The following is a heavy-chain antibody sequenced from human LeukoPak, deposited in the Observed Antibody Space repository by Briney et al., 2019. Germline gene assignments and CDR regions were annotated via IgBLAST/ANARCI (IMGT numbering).Heavy chain of an antibody. V-gene: IGHV3-64*01. Sequence: PGGSLRLSCAASGFTFSSYAMHWVRQAPGKGLEYVSAISSNGGSTYYANSVKGRFTISRDNSKNTLYLQMGSLRAEDMAVYYCARGRGIAVAGSPFGYWGQGTLVTVSS. CDR3: ARGRGIAVAGSPFGY. CDR1: GFTFSSYA. J-gene: IGHJ4*02. CDR2: ISSNGGST. D-gene: IGHD6-19*01.